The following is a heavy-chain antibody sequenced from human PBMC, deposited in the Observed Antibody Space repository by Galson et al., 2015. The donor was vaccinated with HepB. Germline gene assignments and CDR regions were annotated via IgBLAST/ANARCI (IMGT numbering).Heavy chain of an antibody. CDR1: GFTFSHYG. V-gene: IGHV3-21*01. CDR2: INSGSSFK. CDR3: ARGGITTVTYAY. Sequence: SLRLSCAASGFTFSHYGLNWVRQAPGKGLEWVSSINSGSSFKYYTDSVKGRFTISRDNAKNSLYLQMNSLKTEDTAVYYCARGGITTVTYAYWGQGTLVPVSS. J-gene: IGHJ4*02. D-gene: IGHD4-17*01.